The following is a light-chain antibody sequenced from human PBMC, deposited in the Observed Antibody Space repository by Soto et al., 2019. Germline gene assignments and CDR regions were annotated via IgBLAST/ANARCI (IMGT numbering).Light chain of an antibody. J-gene: IGKJ1*01. CDR3: QQYNSYWT. CDR1: QSISSW. Sequence: DIQMTQSPSTLSASVGDRVTITCRASQSISSWLAWYQQKPGKAPKLLIYKESSLESGVTSRFSRSGSGTEFNLTISSLQPDDFATYYCQQYNSYWTFGQGTKVEIK. V-gene: IGKV1-5*03. CDR2: KES.